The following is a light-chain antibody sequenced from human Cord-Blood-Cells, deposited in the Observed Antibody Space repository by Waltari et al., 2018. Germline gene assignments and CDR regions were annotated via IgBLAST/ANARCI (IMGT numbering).Light chain of an antibody. CDR2: AAS. V-gene: IGKV1-39*01. CDR3: QQSYSTPYT. CDR1: QSISSY. Sequence: DIQMTQSPSTLSPPVGDRVTITCLASQSISSYLNWYQQKPGKAPKLLIYAASILQSGVPSKFSGSGSETDFTLTISSLQPEDCATYYCQQSYSTPYTFEQGTKLEIK. J-gene: IGKJ2*01.